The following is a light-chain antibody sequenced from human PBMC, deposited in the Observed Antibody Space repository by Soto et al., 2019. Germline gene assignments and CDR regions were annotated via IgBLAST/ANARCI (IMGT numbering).Light chain of an antibody. J-gene: IGKJ1*01. CDR2: AAS. Sequence: DFQMTQSPSSLSASVGDRVTITCRASQSISSYLNWYQQKPGKAPNLLIYAASSLQSGVPSRFSGSGSGTDFTLTISSLQPEDFATYYCQQSYSTLTWTFGQGTKVDIK. CDR3: QQSYSTLTWT. CDR1: QSISSY. V-gene: IGKV1-39*01.